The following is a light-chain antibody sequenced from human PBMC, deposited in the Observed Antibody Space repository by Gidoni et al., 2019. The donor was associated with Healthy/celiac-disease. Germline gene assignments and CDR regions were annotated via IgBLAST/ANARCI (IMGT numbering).Light chain of an antibody. V-gene: IGKV1-9*01. CDR2: AAS. J-gene: IGKJ2*03. CDR3: QQLNSYRYS. CDR1: QGISSY. Sequence: IQLTQSPSFLSASVGDRVTIPCRASQGISSYLAWYQQKPGKAPKLLIYAASTLQSGVPSRFSGSGSGTEFTLTISSLQPEDFATYYCQQLNSYRYSFGQGTKLEIK.